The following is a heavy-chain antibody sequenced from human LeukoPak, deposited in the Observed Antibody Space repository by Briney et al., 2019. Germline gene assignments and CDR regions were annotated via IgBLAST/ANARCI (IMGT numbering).Heavy chain of an antibody. CDR2: SYHSGSS. V-gene: IGHV4-38-2*02. CDR1: GYSISSGYF. J-gene: IGHJ5*02. D-gene: IGHD2-21*02. Sequence: PSETLSLTCTVSGYSISSGYFWGWIRQPPGKGLEWIGSSYHSGSSNYSQSLKSRVTISVDTSNNQFSLKLSSVTAADTAVYYCARGGTDCGGDCPNWFDPWGQGTLVTVSS. CDR3: ARGGTDCGGDCPNWFDP.